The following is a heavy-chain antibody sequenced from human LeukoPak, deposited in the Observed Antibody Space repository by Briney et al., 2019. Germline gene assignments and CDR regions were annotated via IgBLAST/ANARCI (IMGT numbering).Heavy chain of an antibody. CDR2: IYDSGST. V-gene: IGHV4-61*05. D-gene: IGHD3-10*01. Sequence: PSETLSLTCTVSGGSISSSSYYWGWIRQPPGKGLEWIGYIYDSGSTNYNPSLKSRVTISVDTSKNQFSLKLSSVTAADTAVYYCARRGRRHPHYYYYYMDVWGKGTTVTISS. J-gene: IGHJ6*03. CDR1: GGSISSSSYY. CDR3: ARRGRRHPHYYYYYMDV.